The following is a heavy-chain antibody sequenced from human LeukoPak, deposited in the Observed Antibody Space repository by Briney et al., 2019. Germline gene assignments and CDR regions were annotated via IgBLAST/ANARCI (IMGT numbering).Heavy chain of an antibody. CDR1: GFTFGGYA. Sequence: PGGSLRFSCTASGFTFGGYAMSWVRQAPGKGLEWVGFTRSKAYGATTEYAASVKGRFTISKDHSKSIAYLQMNSLKTEGTAVYYCTSSVTTMGGFFDYWGQGTLVTVSS. CDR2: TRSKAYGATT. D-gene: IGHD4-11*01. J-gene: IGHJ4*02. V-gene: IGHV3-49*04. CDR3: TSSVTTMGGFFDY.